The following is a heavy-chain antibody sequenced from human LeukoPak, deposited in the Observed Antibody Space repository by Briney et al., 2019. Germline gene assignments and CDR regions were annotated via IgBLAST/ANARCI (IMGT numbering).Heavy chain of an antibody. V-gene: IGHV4-4*02. CDR3: TRESGPYCPFGY. CDR2: ISLTGRT. CDR1: GGSITSTNW. D-gene: IGHD1-26*01. Sequence: SGTLSLTCGVSGGSITSTNWWSWVRQPPGQGLEWIGEISLTGRTNYNPSLIGRVIMSLDESRSQLSLTLTSVTAADTAMYYCTRESGPYCPFGYWSQGTLVVVPS. J-gene: IGHJ4*02.